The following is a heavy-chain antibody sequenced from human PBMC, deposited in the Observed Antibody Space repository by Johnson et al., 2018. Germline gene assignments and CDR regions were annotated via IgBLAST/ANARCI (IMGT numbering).Heavy chain of an antibody. Sequence: QVQLVQSGGGLVQPGGSLRLSCAASGFTFSDYYMSWIRQAPGKGLEWLSYITSANTIYYADSVKGRFTISRDNAEGSLYLQMNTLRAEDTAVYYCARGYYYYYRDVWGKGTTVTVSS. CDR3: ARGYYYYYRDV. CDR2: ITSANTI. J-gene: IGHJ6*03. CDR1: GFTFSDYY. V-gene: IGHV3-11*04.